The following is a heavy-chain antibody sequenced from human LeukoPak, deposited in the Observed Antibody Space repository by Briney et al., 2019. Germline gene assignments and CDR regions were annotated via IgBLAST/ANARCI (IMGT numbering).Heavy chain of an antibody. CDR1: GFTFSSYA. J-gene: IGHJ4*02. Sequence: GGSLRLSCAASGFTFSSYAMSWVRQAPGEGLEWVSAISGSGDTTHYADSVKGRFTISRDISKNTLYLLMNSLRAEDTAVYYCATRYGYFASWGQGTLVTVSS. CDR2: ISGSGDTT. CDR3: ATRYGYFAS. V-gene: IGHV3-23*01. D-gene: IGHD5-18*01.